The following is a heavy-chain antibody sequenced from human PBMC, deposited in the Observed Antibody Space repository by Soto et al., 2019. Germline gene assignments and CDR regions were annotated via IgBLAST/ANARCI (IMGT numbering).Heavy chain of an antibody. Sequence: EAQLVESGGGLVKPGGSLRLSCVASNFIFNTAWMTWVRQAPGKGLEWVGRSKGKTDGATIDYAAPVKGRFTISRDDSKNTMYLQMDSLKTEDTGMYYCTTDPPEYHYYGKDVWGQGTTVTVSS. J-gene: IGHJ6*02. CDR1: NFIFNTAW. CDR3: TTDPPEYHYYGKDV. V-gene: IGHV3-15*07. CDR2: SKGKTDGATI. D-gene: IGHD6-6*01.